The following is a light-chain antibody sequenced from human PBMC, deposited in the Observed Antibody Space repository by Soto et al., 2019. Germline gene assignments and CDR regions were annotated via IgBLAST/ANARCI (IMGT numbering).Light chain of an antibody. CDR2: DVN. Sequence: QSALTQPRSVSGSPGQSVTISCTGTSSDVGGYNYVSWYQQHPGKAPKLMIYDVNKRPSGVPTRFSGSKSGNTASLAISGLQADDEADYYCCSFAGSYTYVFGTGTKLTVL. J-gene: IGLJ1*01. CDR1: SSDVGGYNY. CDR3: CSFAGSYTYV. V-gene: IGLV2-11*01.